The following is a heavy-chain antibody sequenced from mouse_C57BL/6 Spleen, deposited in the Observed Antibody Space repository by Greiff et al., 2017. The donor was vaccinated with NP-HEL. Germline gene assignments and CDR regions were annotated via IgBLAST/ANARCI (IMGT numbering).Heavy chain of an antibody. D-gene: IGHD1-1*01. Sequence: EVQLQQSGPELVKPGASVKMSCKASGYTFTDYNMHWVKQSHGKSLEWIGYINPNNGGTSYNQKFKGKATLTVNKSSSTAYMELRSLTSEDSAVYYCAREADYYGSSYGYFDVWGTGTTVTVSS. CDR2: INPNNGGT. CDR1: GYTFTDYN. CDR3: AREADYYGSSYGYFDV. V-gene: IGHV1-22*01. J-gene: IGHJ1*03.